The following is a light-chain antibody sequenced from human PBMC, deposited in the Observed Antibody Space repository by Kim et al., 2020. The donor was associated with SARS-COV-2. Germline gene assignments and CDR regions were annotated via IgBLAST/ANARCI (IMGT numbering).Light chain of an antibody. CDR2: GAS. CDR3: LQHNTSPLT. V-gene: IGKV1-17*01. CDR1: QGIRND. J-gene: IGKJ5*01. Sequence: ASVGDRVTTTCRASQGIRNDLGWYQQNPGTAPKRLRYGASSLQRWVPSRFSCSGFGTEFTLPLSSLQPEDFATYFCLQHNTSPLTFGQGTRLEIK.